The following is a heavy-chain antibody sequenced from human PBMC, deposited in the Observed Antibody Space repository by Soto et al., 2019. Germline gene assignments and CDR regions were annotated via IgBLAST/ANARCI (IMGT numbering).Heavy chain of an antibody. Sequence: QVQLQESGPGLVKPSQTLSLTCTVSGDSISRGGFYWSWIRQYPGNGPEWIGYISYSGSSYYNPSLKSRVIITVDTSKRQFSLKMNSVTAADTAVYYCARAIVVPAAKFDYWGQGSLVTVSS. CDR3: ARAIVVPAAKFDY. D-gene: IGHD2-2*01. CDR2: ISYSGSS. V-gene: IGHV4-31*03. J-gene: IGHJ4*02. CDR1: GDSISRGGFY.